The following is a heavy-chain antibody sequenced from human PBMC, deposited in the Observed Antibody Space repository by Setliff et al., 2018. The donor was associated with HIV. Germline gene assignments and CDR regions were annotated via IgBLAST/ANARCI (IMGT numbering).Heavy chain of an antibody. D-gene: IGHD1-1*01. CDR3: ARENLQLWSTFDY. CDR1: GGSLSGYY. CDR2: INQSGNT. Sequence: PSETLSLTCAVYGGSLSGYYWSWVRQSPGRGLEWIGEINQSGNTNFNPSLKSRLIISVDTSKSQFSLKLTSVTAADTGVYYCARENLQLWSTFDYWGQGTLVTVSS. J-gene: IGHJ4*02. V-gene: IGHV4-34*01.